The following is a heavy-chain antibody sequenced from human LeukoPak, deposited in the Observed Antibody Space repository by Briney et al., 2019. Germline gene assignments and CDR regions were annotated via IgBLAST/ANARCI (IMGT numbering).Heavy chain of an antibody. V-gene: IGHV4-61*08. J-gene: IGHJ4*02. CDR3: ARGRAAPDY. Sequence: SQTLSLTCAVSGGSISSGGYSWSWIRQPPGKGLEWIGYIYYSGSSNYDPSLKSRVTISVDTFTNQFSLQLSSVTAADTAVYFCARGRAAPDYWGQGTLVTLSS. CDR1: GGSISSGGYS. D-gene: IGHD6-13*01. CDR2: IYYSGSS.